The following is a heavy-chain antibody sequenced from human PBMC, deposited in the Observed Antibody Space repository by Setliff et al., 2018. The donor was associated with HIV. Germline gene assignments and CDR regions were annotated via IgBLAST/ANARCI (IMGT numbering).Heavy chain of an antibody. Sequence: SETLSLTCTVSGGSISSSSYYWGWIRQPPGKGLEWIGSIHESGSTHYNPSLKSRVTISVDTSKNQFSLKLSSVTAADTAVYYCGNQAVVPADMDYYYMDVWGKGTAVTVSS. J-gene: IGHJ6*03. V-gene: IGHV4-39*01. D-gene: IGHD2-2*01. CDR1: GGSISSSSYY. CDR2: IHESGST. CDR3: GNQAVVPADMDYYYMDV.